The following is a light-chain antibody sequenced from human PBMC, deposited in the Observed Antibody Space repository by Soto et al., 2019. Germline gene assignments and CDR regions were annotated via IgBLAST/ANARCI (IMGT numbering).Light chain of an antibody. CDR2: GAS. CDR3: QQYDSSPRT. CDR1: QSVSSSY. V-gene: IGKV3-20*01. Sequence: EIVLTQSPGTLSLSPGERATLSFRASQSVSSSYLAWYQQKPGQAPRLLIYGASSRATGIPDRFSGSGSGTDFTLIISRLEPEDFAVYYCQQYDSSPRTFGQGTKVDIK. J-gene: IGKJ1*01.